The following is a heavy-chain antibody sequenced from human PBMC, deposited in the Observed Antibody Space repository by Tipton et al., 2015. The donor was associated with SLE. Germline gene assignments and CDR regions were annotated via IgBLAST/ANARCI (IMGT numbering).Heavy chain of an antibody. V-gene: IGHV5-51*01. CDR1: GYTFSAFW. J-gene: IGHJ4*02. D-gene: IGHD1-26*01. CDR3: TRQGDGWDLPRYFTY. CDR2: IYPGDSDT. Sequence: QLVQSGPEVKKPGESLNISCKASGYTFSAFWIGWVRQMPGKGPEWLGIIYPGDSDTRYSPSFRGRVTISADKSTNTAYLRLGSLKASDSAMFYCTRQGDGWDLPRYFTYWGQGTQVAVAS.